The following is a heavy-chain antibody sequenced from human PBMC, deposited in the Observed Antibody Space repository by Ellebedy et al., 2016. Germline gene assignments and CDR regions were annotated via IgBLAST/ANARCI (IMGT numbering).Heavy chain of an antibody. J-gene: IGHJ2*01. CDR3: ARAPSGGYFDL. Sequence: ISAYNGNTTYAQKVQGRVTMTTDTSTSTAYMELRSLRSDDTAVYYCARAPSGGYFDLWGRGTLVTVSS. V-gene: IGHV1-18*01. CDR2: ISAYNGNT.